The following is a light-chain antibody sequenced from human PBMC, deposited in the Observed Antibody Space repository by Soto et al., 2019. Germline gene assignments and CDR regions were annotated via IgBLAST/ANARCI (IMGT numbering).Light chain of an antibody. J-gene: IGKJ1*01. Sequence: VIWMTQSPSLLSASTGDRVTISCRMSQGISNYVAWYQQKAGKAPELLIYAASTLQSGVPSRFSGSGSGTDFTLTISGLQFEDFATYYCQQYYSFPRTFGQGTKVEIK. CDR1: QGISNY. CDR3: QQYYSFPRT. CDR2: AAS. V-gene: IGKV1D-8*01.